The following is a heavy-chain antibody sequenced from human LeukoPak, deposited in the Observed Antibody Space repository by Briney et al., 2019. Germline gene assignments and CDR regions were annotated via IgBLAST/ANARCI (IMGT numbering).Heavy chain of an antibody. D-gene: IGHD5-18*01. J-gene: IGHJ1*01. CDR1: GFTFNNYA. CDR2: ISGSGGTT. CDR3: AKDQGIQLWLKYFQH. Sequence: LGGSLRLSCAASGFTFNNYAMTWVRQAPGKGLEWVSAISGSGGTTLYADSVKGRFTISRDNSKSTLYLQMNSLRAEDTAVYYCAKDQGIQLWLKYFQHWGQGTLVTVSS. V-gene: IGHV3-23*01.